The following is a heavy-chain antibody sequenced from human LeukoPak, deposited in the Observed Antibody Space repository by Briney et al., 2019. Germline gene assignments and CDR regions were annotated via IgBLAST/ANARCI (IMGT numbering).Heavy chain of an antibody. V-gene: IGHV3-30*04. J-gene: IGHJ4*02. Sequence: GRSLRLSCAASGFTFSSYAMHWVRQAPGKGLEWVAVISYDGSNKYYADSVKGRFTISRDNSKNTPYLQMNSLRAEDTAVYYCAREGDYSTMPDDYWGQGTLVTVSS. CDR3: AREGDYSTMPDDY. CDR1: GFTFSSYA. D-gene: IGHD4-17*01. CDR2: ISYDGSNK.